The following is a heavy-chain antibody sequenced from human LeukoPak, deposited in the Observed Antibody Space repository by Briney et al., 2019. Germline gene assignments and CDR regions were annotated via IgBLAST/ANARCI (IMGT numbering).Heavy chain of an antibody. Sequence: NHGESLKISCKGSGYSFTSYWIGWVRQMPGKGLEWMGIIYPGDSDTRYSPSFQGQVTISADKSISTAYLQWSSLRASDTAMYYCARRFSSGYYYFDYWGQGTLVTVSS. J-gene: IGHJ4*02. V-gene: IGHV5-51*01. CDR1: GYSFTSYW. CDR2: IYPGDSDT. D-gene: IGHD3-22*01. CDR3: ARRFSSGYYYFDY.